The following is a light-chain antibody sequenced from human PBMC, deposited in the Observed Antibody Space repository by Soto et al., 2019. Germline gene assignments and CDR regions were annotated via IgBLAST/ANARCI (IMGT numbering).Light chain of an antibody. CDR2: GAS. J-gene: IGKJ4*01. V-gene: IGKV3-20*01. Sequence: EIVLTQSPDTLSLPPGERASLSCRASQSVCSSDLAWYQHKPGQAPRLLIFGASNRASGVPDKFSGSGSGTDFNLTISRLEPEDFAVYYCQHFLASPPTITFGGGTKVETK. CDR3: QHFLASPPTIT. CDR1: QSVCSSD.